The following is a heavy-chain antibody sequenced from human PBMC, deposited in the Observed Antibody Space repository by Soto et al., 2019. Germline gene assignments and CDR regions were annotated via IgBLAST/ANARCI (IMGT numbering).Heavy chain of an antibody. CDR1: GGTSSSNA. CDR3: ARSVVPAAIGFGYYYYGMDV. D-gene: IGHD2-2*02. Sequence: SVKVSCKASGGTSSSNAISWVRQAPGQGLEWMGGITLIFGTANYAQKFQGRVTITADESTTTAYMELSSLRSEDTAVYYCARSVVPAAIGFGYYYYGMDVWGQGTTVTVSS. J-gene: IGHJ6*02. V-gene: IGHV1-69*13. CDR2: ITLIFGTA.